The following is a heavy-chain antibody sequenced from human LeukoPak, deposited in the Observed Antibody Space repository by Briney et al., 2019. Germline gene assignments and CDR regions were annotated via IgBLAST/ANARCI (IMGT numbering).Heavy chain of an antibody. CDR2: ISWDGGST. V-gene: IGHV3-43*01. J-gene: IGHJ4*02. Sequence: GGSLRLSCAASGFTFDDYTMHWVRQAPGKGLEWVSLISWDGGSTYYADSVKGRFTISRDNSKNSLYLQMNSLRTEDTALYYCAKDRSYDSSGYYFAPDYWGQGTLVTVSS. CDR3: AKDRSYDSSGYYFAPDY. D-gene: IGHD3-22*01. CDR1: GFTFDDYT.